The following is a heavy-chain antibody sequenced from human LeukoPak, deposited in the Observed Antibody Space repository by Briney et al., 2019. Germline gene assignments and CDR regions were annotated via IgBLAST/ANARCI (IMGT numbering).Heavy chain of an antibody. D-gene: IGHD2-8*01. Sequence: ASVKVSCKASGYTFTSYYMHWVRQAPGQGLEWMGIINPSGGSTSYAQKFQGRVTMTRDTSTSTVYMELNSLRAEDTAVYYCAKNGYCTNGVCYNHAFDIWGQGTMVTVSS. V-gene: IGHV1-46*01. CDR1: GYTFTSYY. J-gene: IGHJ3*02. CDR3: AKNGYCTNGVCYNHAFDI. CDR2: INPSGGST.